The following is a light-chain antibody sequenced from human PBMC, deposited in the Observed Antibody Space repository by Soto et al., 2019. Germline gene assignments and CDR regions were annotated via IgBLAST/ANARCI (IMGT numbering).Light chain of an antibody. CDR3: CSYAGNDV. CDR2: DVS. V-gene: IGLV2-11*01. Sequence: QSALTQPRSVSGSLGQSVSISCTGTSSDIGGYNYVSWYQQHPGKAPKLIYDVSKRPSGVPDHFSGSKSGNTASLTISGLQAEDEADYYCCSYAGNDVFGTGTKVTVL. J-gene: IGLJ1*01. CDR1: SSDIGGYNY.